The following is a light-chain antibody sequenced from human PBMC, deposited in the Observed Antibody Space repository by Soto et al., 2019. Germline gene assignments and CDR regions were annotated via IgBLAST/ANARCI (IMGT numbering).Light chain of an antibody. CDR2: SAS. V-gene: IGKV1-39*01. CDR1: QSVSRY. Sequence: DIQMTQFPSSLSASVGDRVTISCRASQSVSRYLNWYQQKPGRAPNLLVYSASNSQSAAPSRFSGSGSGTDFTLTISSLQPEDFATYYCQQSYSTPLTFGGGTKVDIK. CDR3: QQSYSTPLT. J-gene: IGKJ4*01.